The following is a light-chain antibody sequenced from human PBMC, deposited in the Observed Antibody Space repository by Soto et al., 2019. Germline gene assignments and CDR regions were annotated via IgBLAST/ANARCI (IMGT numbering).Light chain of an antibody. CDR3: FSKISGFVYG. Sequence: QSALAQPAPVSGSFGQSITISCSGPNTDLGVYGYVSWYQHHPGKAPKLLIYDVNNRPSGISDRFSGSKSGDTASLTISGLQAEDEADYFCFSKISGFVYGFGTGTKVTVL. J-gene: IGLJ1*01. CDR1: NTDLGVYGY. V-gene: IGLV2-14*01. CDR2: DVN.